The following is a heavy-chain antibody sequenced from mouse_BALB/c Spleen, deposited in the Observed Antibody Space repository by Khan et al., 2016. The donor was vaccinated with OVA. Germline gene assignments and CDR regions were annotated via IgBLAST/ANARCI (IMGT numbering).Heavy chain of an antibody. Sequence: EVQLVESGGGLVQPGGSRKLSCAASGFTFNSYGMHWIRQAPEKGLEWVAYISGDSNTLHYADTVKGRFTISRDNPKNTLFLQMTSLMSEDTAMYYCATSYFYGYYFDYWGPGTTLTVS. J-gene: IGHJ2*01. D-gene: IGHD1-1*01. CDR1: GFTFNSYG. CDR2: ISGDSNTL. V-gene: IGHV5-17*02. CDR3: ATSYFYGYYFDY.